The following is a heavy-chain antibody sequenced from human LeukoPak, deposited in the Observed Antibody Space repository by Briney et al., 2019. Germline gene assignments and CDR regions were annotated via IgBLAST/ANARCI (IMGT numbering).Heavy chain of an antibody. V-gene: IGHV4-59*01. CDR3: ARTLDLPDY. J-gene: IGHJ4*02. Sequence: SETLSLTCTVSGGSISSYYWSWIRQPPGKGLEWIGYIYYSGSTNYNPSLKSRVTISVDTSKNQFSLKLSSVTAADTAVYYCARTLDLPDYWGQGTLVTVSS. CDR2: IYYSGST. CDR1: GGSISSYY. D-gene: IGHD3-9*01.